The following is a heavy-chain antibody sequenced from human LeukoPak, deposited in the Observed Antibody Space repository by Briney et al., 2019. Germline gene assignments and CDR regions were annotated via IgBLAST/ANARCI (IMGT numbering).Heavy chain of an antibody. V-gene: IGHV1-8*03. Sequence: GASVKVSCKASGYTFTSYDINWVRQATGQGLEWMGWMNPNSGNTGYAQKFQGRVTITRNTSISTAYMELSSLRSEDTAVYYCARVTGGRYCSTTSCYMRGWFDPWGQGTLVTVSS. CDR3: ARVTGGRYCSTTSCYMRGWFDP. CDR1: GYTFTSYD. D-gene: IGHD2-2*02. CDR2: MNPNSGNT. J-gene: IGHJ5*02.